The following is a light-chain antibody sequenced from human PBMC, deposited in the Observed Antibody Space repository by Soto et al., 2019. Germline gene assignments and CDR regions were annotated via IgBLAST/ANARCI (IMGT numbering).Light chain of an antibody. V-gene: IGLV1-47*01. CDR2: RNN. CDR1: SSNIGSNY. Sequence: QSVLTQPPSASGTPGQRVTISCSGSSSNIGSNYVYWYQQLPGTAPKLLIYRNNQRPSGVPDRFSGSKSGTSASLAISGLRSEDEVDYYCAAWDDSLSGHYVFGTGTQLTVL. CDR3: AAWDDSLSGHYV. J-gene: IGLJ1*01.